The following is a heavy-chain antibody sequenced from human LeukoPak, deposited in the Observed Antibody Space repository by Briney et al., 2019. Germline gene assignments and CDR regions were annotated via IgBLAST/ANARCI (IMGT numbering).Heavy chain of an antibody. J-gene: IGHJ4*02. D-gene: IGHD1-7*01. CDR2: IKSKTDGGTT. CDR3: ARDHGLMTGTTD. V-gene: IGHV3-15*01. CDR1: GFTFSNAW. Sequence: PGGSLRLSCAASGFTFSNAWMSWVRQAPGKGLERVGRIKSKTDGGTTDYAAPVKGRFTISRDDSKNTLYLQMISLKTEDTAVYYCARDHGLMTGTTDWGQGTLVTVSS.